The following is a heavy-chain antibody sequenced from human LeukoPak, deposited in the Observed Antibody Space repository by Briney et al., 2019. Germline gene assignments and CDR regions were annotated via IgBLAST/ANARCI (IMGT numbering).Heavy chain of an antibody. Sequence: SQTLSLTCTVSGGSINSGGFYWTWIRQHPGKGLEWIGYIYSGGRTHYNPSLQSRVSISIDTSKNQFSLKLRSVTAADTAVYYRARDQGSYPASYYFGMDVWGQGTTVTVSS. D-gene: IGHD3-16*02. CDR3: ARDQGSYPASYYFGMDV. CDR2: IYSGGRT. CDR1: GGSINSGGFY. V-gene: IGHV4-31*03. J-gene: IGHJ6*02.